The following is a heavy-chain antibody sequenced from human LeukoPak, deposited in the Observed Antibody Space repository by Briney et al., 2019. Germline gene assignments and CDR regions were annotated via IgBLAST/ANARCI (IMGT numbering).Heavy chain of an antibody. CDR3: AKDRIQLWEYFDY. CDR1: GFIVSSNY. D-gene: IGHD5-18*01. V-gene: IGHV3-23*01. CDR2: ISGSGGST. J-gene: IGHJ4*02. Sequence: GGSLRLSCAASGFIVSSNYMSWVRQAPGKGLEWVSAISGSGGSTYYADSVKGRFTISRDNSKNTLYLQMNSLRAEDTAVYYCAKDRIQLWEYFDYWGQGTLVTVSS.